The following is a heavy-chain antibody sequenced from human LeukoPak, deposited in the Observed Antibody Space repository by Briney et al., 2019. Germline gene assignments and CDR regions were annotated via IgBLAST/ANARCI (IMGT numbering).Heavy chain of an antibody. D-gene: IGHD2-15*01. CDR1: GFTFSDYS. CDR2: FSGSGGNT. Sequence: GGSLRLSCAASGFTFSDYSMTWIRQAPGKGLEWVSTFSGSGGNTYYADSVKGRFTISRDNSKNTLYLQMNSLRAEDTAVYYCAKSGLNRFDYWGQGTLVTVSS. V-gene: IGHV3-23*01. CDR3: AKSGLNRFDY. J-gene: IGHJ4*02.